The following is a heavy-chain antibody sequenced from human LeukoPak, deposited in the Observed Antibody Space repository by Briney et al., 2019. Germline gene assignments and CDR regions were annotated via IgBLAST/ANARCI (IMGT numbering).Heavy chain of an antibody. V-gene: IGHV3-74*01. CDR2: IKSDGNIT. J-gene: IGHJ4*02. CDR1: GFTVSNKY. D-gene: IGHD3-3*01. CDR3: GRSGDFWSGSGVAY. Sequence: PGGSLRLSCAASGFTVSNKYMSWVRQAPGKGLVWVSQIKSDGNITNYADSVKGRFTISRDNAKNTLFLQMNSLRAEDTAVYYCGRSGDFWSGSGVAYWGQGTLVTVSS.